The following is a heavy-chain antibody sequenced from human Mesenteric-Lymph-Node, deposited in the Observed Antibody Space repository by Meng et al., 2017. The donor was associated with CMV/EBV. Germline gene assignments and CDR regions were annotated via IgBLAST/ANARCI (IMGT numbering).Heavy chain of an antibody. CDR1: GYTFSGYY. J-gene: IGHJ4*02. CDR3: ARRGAVGGSFDF. CDR2: INVNSGGT. D-gene: IGHD6-25*01. Sequence: ASVKVSCKASGYTFSGYYLHWVRQAPGQGLEWMGWINVNSGGTTYAQKFQGSVTMTRDTSMTTAYMELTGLKSDDTAIYYCARRGAVGGSFDFWGQGTLVTVSS. V-gene: IGHV1-2*02.